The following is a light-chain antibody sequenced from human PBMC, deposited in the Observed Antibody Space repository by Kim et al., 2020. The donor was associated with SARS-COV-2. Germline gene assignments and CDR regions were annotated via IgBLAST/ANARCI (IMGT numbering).Light chain of an antibody. CDR1: QDISIW. Sequence: SASVGDRVSITCRASQDISIWLAWYQQKPGKAPYLLIYEASNLESGVPSRFSGSGSGTEFTLTITSLQPDDFATYYCQQYDFSWTFGQGTKVDIK. V-gene: IGKV1-5*03. CDR2: EAS. CDR3: QQYDFSWT. J-gene: IGKJ1*01.